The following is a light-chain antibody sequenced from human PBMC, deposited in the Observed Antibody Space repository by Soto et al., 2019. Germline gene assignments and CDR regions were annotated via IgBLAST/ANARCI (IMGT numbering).Light chain of an antibody. CDR2: VGTGGIVG. V-gene: IGLV9-49*01. Sequence: QSVLTQPPSASASLGASVTLTCTLSSGYRYYKVDWYQQRPGKGPRFVMRVGTGGIVGSKGDGIPDRFSVLGSGLNRYLTIKNIQEDDESDYHCGADHGSGSNFVVVFGGGTKLTVL. CDR3: GADHGSGSNFVVV. J-gene: IGLJ2*01. CDR1: SGYRYYK.